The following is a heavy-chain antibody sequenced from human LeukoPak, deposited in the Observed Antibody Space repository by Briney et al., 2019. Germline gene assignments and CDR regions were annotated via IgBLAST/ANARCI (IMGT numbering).Heavy chain of an antibody. CDR3: ARDSTQRAFDI. CDR1: GGSISIYY. V-gene: IGHV4-4*07. CDR2: IYSSGST. D-gene: IGHD6-25*01. J-gene: IGHJ3*02. Sequence: SETLSLTCTVSGGSISIYYWSWIRQPAGKGLEWIGRIYSSGSTNYNPSLKSRVTMSVDTSKNQFSLKLSSVTAADTAVYYCARDSTQRAFDIWGQGTMVTVYS.